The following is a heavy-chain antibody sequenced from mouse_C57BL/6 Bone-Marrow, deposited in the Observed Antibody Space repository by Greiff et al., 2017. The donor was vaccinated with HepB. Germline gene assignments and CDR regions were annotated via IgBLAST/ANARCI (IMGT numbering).Heavy chain of an antibody. Sequence: QVQLQQPGAELVKPGASVKMSCKASGYTFTSYWITWVKQRPGQGLEWIGDIYPGSGSTNYNEKFKSKATLTVDTSSSTAYMQLSSLTSEDSAVYYCARWLLRQYYFDYWGQGTTLTGSS. CDR1: GYTFTSYW. D-gene: IGHD1-1*01. V-gene: IGHV1-55*01. J-gene: IGHJ2*01. CDR2: IYPGSGST. CDR3: ARWLLRQYYFDY.